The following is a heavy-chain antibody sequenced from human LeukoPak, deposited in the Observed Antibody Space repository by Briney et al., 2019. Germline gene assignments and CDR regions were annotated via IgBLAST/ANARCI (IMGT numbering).Heavy chain of an antibody. CDR3: ARASRAAAGLYYFDY. V-gene: IGHV1-46*01. Sequence: ASVKVSCTASGYTFTSYYMHWVRQAPGQGLEWMGIINPSGGSTSYAQKFQGRVTMTRDTSTSTVYMELSSLRSEDTAVYYCARASRAAAGLYYFDYWGQGTLVTVPS. J-gene: IGHJ4*02. D-gene: IGHD6-13*01. CDR1: GYTFTSYY. CDR2: INPSGGST.